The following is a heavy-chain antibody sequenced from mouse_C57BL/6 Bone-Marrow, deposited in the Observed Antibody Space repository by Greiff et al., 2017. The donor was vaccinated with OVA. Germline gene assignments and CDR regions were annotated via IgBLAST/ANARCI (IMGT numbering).Heavy chain of an antibody. CDR1: GFNIKDDY. J-gene: IGHJ1*03. V-gene: IGHV14-4*01. CDR2: IDPENGDT. CDR3: APCSLYWWFDV. Sequence: EVQLQQSGAELVRPGASVKLSCTASGFNIKDDYMHWVKQRPEQGLEWIGWIDPENGDTEYASKFQGKATITADTSSNTAYLQLSSLTSEDTAVYDCAPCSLYWWFDVGGTGTTVTVSA.